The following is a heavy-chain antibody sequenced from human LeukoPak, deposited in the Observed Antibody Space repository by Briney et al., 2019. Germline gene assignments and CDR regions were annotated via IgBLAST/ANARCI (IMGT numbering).Heavy chain of an antibody. CDR1: GFTFSSYS. V-gene: IGHV3-21*01. D-gene: IGHD4-11*01. Sequence: GGSLRLSCAASGFTFSSYSMNWVRQAPGKGLEGVSSISSSSSYIYYADSVKGRFTISRDNAKNSLYLQMNSLRAEDTAVYYCARDLTNGPTTVTTGEFVYWGQGTLVTVSS. CDR3: ARDLTNGPTTVTTGEFVY. CDR2: ISSSSSYI. J-gene: IGHJ4*02.